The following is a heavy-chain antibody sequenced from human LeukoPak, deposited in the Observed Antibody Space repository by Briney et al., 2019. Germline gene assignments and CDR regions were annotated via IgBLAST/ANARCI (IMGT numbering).Heavy chain of an antibody. D-gene: IGHD6-13*01. V-gene: IGHV1-3*03. J-gene: IGHJ6*03. CDR2: INAANGHT. CDR1: GYTFTNYA. CDR3: ARGRGPPNSNRDFYYYYYSMDV. Sequence: ASVKVSCKASGYTFTNYAIHWVRQAPGQRFEWMGWINAANGHTKYSQEFQDRITITRDTFATTAYMELSNLRSEDMALYYCARGRGPPNSNRDFYYYYYSMDVWGKGTTVTIS.